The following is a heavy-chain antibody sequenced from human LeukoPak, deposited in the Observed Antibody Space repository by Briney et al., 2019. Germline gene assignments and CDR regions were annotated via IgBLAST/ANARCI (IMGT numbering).Heavy chain of an antibody. Sequence: GGSLRLSCAASGFTFSSYWMNWARQAPGKGLEWVVSINHNGNVNYYVDSVKGRFTISRVNAKNSLYLQMNSLRAEDTAVYYCARDWDIVVVPAATPGYWGQGTLVTVSS. V-gene: IGHV3-7*01. CDR2: INHNGNVN. J-gene: IGHJ4*02. CDR3: ARDWDIVVVPAATPGY. D-gene: IGHD2-2*01. CDR1: GFTFSSYW.